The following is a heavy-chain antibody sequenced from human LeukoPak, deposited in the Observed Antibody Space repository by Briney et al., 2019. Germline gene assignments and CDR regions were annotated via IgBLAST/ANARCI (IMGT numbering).Heavy chain of an antibody. CDR1: GFTFSSYW. D-gene: IGHD5-12*01. Sequence: GGSLRLSCAASGFTFSSYWMSWVRQAPGKGLEWVANIKQDGSEKYYVDSVKGRFTISRDNAKNSLYLQMNSLRAEDTAVYYCARLGKYSGYDSGEFDYWGQGTLVTVSS. J-gene: IGHJ4*02. V-gene: IGHV3-7*01. CDR2: IKQDGSEK. CDR3: ARLGKYSGYDSGEFDY.